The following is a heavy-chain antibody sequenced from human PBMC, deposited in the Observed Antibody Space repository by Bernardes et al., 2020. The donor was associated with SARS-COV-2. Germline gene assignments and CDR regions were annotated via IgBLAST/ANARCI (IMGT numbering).Heavy chain of an antibody. J-gene: IGHJ4*02. CDR1: GFTFSSYS. CDR3: ARDPGSSSWSRGCDY. D-gene: IGHD6-13*01. CDR2: ISSSSSTI. V-gene: IGHV3-48*02. Sequence: GGSLRLSCAASGFTFSSYSMNWVRQAPGKGLEWVSYISSSSSTIYYADSVKGRFTISRDNAKNSLYLQMNSLRDEDTAVYYCARDPGSSSWSRGCDYWGQGTLVTVSS.